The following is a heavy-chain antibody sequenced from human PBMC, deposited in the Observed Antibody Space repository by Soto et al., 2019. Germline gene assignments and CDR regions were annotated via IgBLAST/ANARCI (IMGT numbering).Heavy chain of an antibody. D-gene: IGHD3-16*02. V-gene: IGHV4-59*01. CDR2: IYYSGST. CDR1: GGSISSYY. Sequence: SETLSLTCTVSGGSISSYYWSWIRQPPGKGLEWIGYIYYSGSTNYNPPLKSRVTISVDTSKNQLSLKLSSVTAADTAVYYCARDALYDYVWGSYRDYYGMDVWGQGTTVTVSS. CDR3: ARDALYDYVWGSYRDYYGMDV. J-gene: IGHJ6*02.